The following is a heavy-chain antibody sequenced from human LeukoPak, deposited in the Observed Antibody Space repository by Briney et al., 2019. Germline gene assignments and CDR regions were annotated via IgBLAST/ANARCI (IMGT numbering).Heavy chain of an antibody. CDR1: GGSISSYY. CDR3: ARLRGSGWDY. Sequence: NPSETLSLTCTVSGGSISSYYWSWTRQPPGKGLEWIGYIYYSGSTNYNPSLKSRVTISVDTSKNQFSLKLSSVTAADTAVYYCARLRGSGWDYWGQGTLVTVSS. V-gene: IGHV4-59*01. J-gene: IGHJ4*02. CDR2: IYYSGST. D-gene: IGHD6-19*01.